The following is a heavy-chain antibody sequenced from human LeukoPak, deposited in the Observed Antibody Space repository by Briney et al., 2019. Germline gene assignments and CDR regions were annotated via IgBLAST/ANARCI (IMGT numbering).Heavy chain of an antibody. Sequence: SETLSLTCTVSGGSISSSSYYWGWIRQPPGKGLEWIGSIYYSGSTYYNPSLKSRVTISVDTSKNQFSLKLSSVTAADPALYNCASLRFLEWLWDYWGQETLVTVSS. D-gene: IGHD3-3*01. J-gene: IGHJ4*02. CDR3: ASLRFLEWLWDY. CDR1: GGSISSSSYY. V-gene: IGHV4-39*01. CDR2: IYYSGST.